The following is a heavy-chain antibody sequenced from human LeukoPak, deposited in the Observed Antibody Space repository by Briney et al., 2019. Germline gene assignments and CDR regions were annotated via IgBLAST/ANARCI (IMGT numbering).Heavy chain of an antibody. CDR3: ARARDDYVSDY. CDR2: IYYSGTT. D-gene: IGHD3-16*01. J-gene: IGHJ4*02. V-gene: IGHV4-59*11. Sequence: SETLSLTCTVSGGSISSHYWSWIRQPPGKGLEWIGYIYYSGTTNYNPSLKSRVTISVDTSKNQFSLKLSSVTAADTAVYYCARARDDYVSDYWGQGTLVTVSS. CDR1: GGSISSHY.